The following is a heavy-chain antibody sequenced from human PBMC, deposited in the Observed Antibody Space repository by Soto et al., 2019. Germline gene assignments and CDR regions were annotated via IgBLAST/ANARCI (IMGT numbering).Heavy chain of an antibody. CDR1: GGTFSTYA. D-gene: IGHD6-19*01. CDR3: ARVVAGIFGDYYCDY. CDR2: IIPIFGTA. V-gene: IGHV1-69*05. Sequence: QVQLVQSGAEVQKPGSSVKVSCKAAGGTFSTYAISWVRQAPGQGLEWMGGIIPIFGTAKDAQTIQGSVTIITDESTSEADMELSSLRSGVTAVYYCARVVAGIFGDYYCDYWGQGTLVAVSS. J-gene: IGHJ4*02.